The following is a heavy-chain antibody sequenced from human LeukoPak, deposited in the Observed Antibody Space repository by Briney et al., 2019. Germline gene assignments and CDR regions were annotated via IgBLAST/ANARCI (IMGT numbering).Heavy chain of an antibody. CDR2: IYTSGST. D-gene: IGHD2-15*01. V-gene: IGHV4-4*07. CDR3: AKDIRIEAFDI. J-gene: IGHJ3*02. CDR1: GGSISSYY. Sequence: SETLSLTCTVSGGSISSYYWSWIRQPAGKGLEWIGRIYTSGSTNYNPSLKSRVTISVDTSKNQFSLKLSSVTAADTAVYYCAKDIRIEAFDILGQGTMVTVSS.